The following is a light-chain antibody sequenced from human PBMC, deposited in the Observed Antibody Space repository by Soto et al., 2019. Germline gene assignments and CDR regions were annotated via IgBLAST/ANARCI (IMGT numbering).Light chain of an antibody. V-gene: IGLV4-69*01. Sequence: QLVLTQSPSASASLGASVKPTCTLSSGHSSYAIAWHQQLPEKGPRYLMKVDSDGSHTKGDGIPDRFSGSSSGAERYLTISSLQSEDEADYYCQTWGTGIVLFGGGTKLTVL. J-gene: IGLJ2*01. CDR3: QTWGTGIVL. CDR1: SGHSSYA. CDR2: VDSDGSH.